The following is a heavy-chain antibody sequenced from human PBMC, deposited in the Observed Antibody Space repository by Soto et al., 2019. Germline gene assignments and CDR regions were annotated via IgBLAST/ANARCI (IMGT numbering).Heavy chain of an antibody. Sequence: EVQLVESGGGLVQPGGSLRLSCSASGFTFSSYAMHWVRQAPGKGLEYVSAISSNGGSTYYADSVKGRFTISRDNSKNTLYLQMLRLRAKATAVYYCVKPRYNWNVGYYYGMDVWGQGTTVTVSS. CDR3: VKPRYNWNVGYYYGMDV. CDR2: ISSNGGST. CDR1: GFTFSSYA. V-gene: IGHV3-64D*06. J-gene: IGHJ6*02. D-gene: IGHD1-1*01.